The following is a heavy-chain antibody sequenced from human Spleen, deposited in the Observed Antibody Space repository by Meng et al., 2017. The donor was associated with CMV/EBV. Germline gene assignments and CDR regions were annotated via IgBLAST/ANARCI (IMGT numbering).Heavy chain of an antibody. J-gene: IGHJ5*02. CDR1: GYRLTIYW. CDR2: IYPSDSSS. D-gene: IGHD4-11*01. CDR3: ARHATPMTTVADP. Sequence: KASGYRLTIYWVAWVRQMPEKGLGWMEIIYPSDSSSPYRPSFQGQVTISADKSISTAYLQWSSLKASDTAVYFCARHATPMTTVADPWGQGTLVTVSS. V-gene: IGHV5-51*01.